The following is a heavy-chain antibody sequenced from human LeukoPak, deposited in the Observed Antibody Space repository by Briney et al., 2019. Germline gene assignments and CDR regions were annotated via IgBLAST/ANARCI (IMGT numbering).Heavy chain of an antibody. CDR3: ARLRLGELSFDY. D-gene: IGHD3-16*02. J-gene: IGHJ4*02. CDR2: IYYSGST. Sequence: KSSETLSLTCTVFGGSISSSSYYWGWIRQPPGKGLEWIGSIYYSGSTYYNPSLKSRVTISVDTSKNQFSLKLSSVTAADTAVYYCARLRLGELSFDYWGQGTLVTVSS. CDR1: GGSISSSSYY. V-gene: IGHV4-39*01.